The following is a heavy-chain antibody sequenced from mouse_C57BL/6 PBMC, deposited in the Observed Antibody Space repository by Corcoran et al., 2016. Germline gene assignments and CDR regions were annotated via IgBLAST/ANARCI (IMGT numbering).Heavy chain of an antibody. CDR2: IYWDDDK. CDR1: GFSLSTSGVG. Sequence: QVTLKESGPRTLQSSQTISLTCSFSGFSLSTSGVGVSWIRQPSGKGLEWLAHIYWDDDKRYNPSLKSRLTISKDTSRNQVFLKITSVDTADTATYYCARRAGGGSDWFAYWGQGTLVTVSA. V-gene: IGHV8-12*01. J-gene: IGHJ3*01. CDR3: ARRAGGGSDWFAY. D-gene: IGHD1-1*02.